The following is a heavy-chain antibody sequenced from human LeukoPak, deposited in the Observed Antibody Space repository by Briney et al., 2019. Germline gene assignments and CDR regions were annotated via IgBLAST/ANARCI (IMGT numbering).Heavy chain of an antibody. CDR2: ISHSSSYI. CDR3: ARAYRDAFDI. Sequence: GGSLRLSCAASGFTFSSDAMSWVRQAPGKGLEWVSSISHSSSYIYYADSVKGRFTISRDNAKNSLYLQMNSLRAEDTAVYYCARAYRDAFDIWGQETMVTVSS. J-gene: IGHJ3*02. V-gene: IGHV3-21*01. CDR1: GFTFSSDA.